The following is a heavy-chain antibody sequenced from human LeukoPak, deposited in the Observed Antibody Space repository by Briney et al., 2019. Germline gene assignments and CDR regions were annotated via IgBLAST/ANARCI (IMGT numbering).Heavy chain of an antibody. V-gene: IGHV1-2*02. Sequence: VASVKVSCKASGYTFTGYYMRWVRQAPGQGLEWMGWINPNSGGTNYAQKFQGRVTMTRDTSISTAYMELSRLRSDDTAVYYCARDPTYSSSSQDNWFDPWGQGTLVTVSS. CDR1: GYTFTGYY. J-gene: IGHJ5*02. CDR3: ARDPTYSSSSQDNWFDP. CDR2: INPNSGGT. D-gene: IGHD6-6*01.